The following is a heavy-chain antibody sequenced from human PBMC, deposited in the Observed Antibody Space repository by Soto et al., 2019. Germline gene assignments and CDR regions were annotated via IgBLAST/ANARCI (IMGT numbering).Heavy chain of an antibody. J-gene: IGHJ4*02. CDR1: GFNFSIYS. D-gene: IGHD2-15*01. Sequence: PVGSLRLSCAASGFNFSIYSMIWVRQAPGKGLEWVSGISATTGNTYYTNSVKGRFTISRDNFENTLFLQMNNLRAEDTALYYCAIDSDGGYWGQGTLVTVSS. CDR3: AIDSDGGY. CDR2: ISATTGNT. V-gene: IGHV3-23*01.